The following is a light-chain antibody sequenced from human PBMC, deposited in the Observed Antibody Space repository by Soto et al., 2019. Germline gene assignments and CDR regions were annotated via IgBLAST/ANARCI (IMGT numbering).Light chain of an antibody. CDR2: SSN. CDR1: SSKIGSNY. J-gene: IGLJ3*02. V-gene: IGLV1-47*02. CDR3: ASWDDSLSAWI. Sequence: QPVLTQPPSASGTPGQMVTISCSGSSSKIGSNYVYWYQQVPGTAPKLLIYSSNQRPSGVPDRFSGSKSGTSASLAISGLRSEDEADYYCASWDDSLSAWIFGGGTKLTVL.